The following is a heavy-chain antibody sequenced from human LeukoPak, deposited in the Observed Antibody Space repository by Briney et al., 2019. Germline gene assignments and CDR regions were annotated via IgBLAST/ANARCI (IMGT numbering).Heavy chain of an antibody. CDR2: IYPGDSDT. V-gene: IGHV5-51*01. J-gene: IGHJ4*02. CDR1: GFTFTNYW. Sequence: GESLKISCKGSGFTFTNYWIAWVRQMPGKGLEWMGIIYPGDSDTRYSPSFQGQVTISADKSSSTAYLQWSSLKASDTAMYYCARRDGEWELLDYWGQGTLVTVSS. D-gene: IGHD1-26*01. CDR3: ARRDGEWELLDY.